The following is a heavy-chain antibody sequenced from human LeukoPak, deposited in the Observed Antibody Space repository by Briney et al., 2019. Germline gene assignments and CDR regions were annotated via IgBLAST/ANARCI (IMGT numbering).Heavy chain of an antibody. CDR1: GFTLDDYG. Sequence: PGGSLRLSCAVSGFTLDDYGISGVRHAPGKGLEWVSGINWSGGRTSYGDSVKGRFTISRDNAKNSLYLQMNSVRAEDTALYYCAIHGDGDCDYGMDVWGQGTRVTVSS. D-gene: IGHD2-21*02. CDR3: AIHGDGDCDYGMDV. V-gene: IGHV3-20*04. J-gene: IGHJ6*02. CDR2: INWSGGRT.